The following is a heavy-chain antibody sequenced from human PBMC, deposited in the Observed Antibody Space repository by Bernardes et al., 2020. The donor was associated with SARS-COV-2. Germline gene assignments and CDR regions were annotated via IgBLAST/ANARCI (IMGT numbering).Heavy chain of an antibody. CDR2: ITSSSSYK. CDR3: ARESDWNYVFDY. V-gene: IGHV3-21*01. D-gene: IGHD1-7*01. J-gene: IGHJ4*02. Sequence: GGSLRLSCAASEFIFSSYAMSWVRQAPGKGLEWVSSITSSSSYKYYADSVKGRFTISRDNAKNSLYLQMNSLRAEDTAVYFCARESDWNYVFDYWGQGTLVTVSS. CDR1: EFIFSSYA.